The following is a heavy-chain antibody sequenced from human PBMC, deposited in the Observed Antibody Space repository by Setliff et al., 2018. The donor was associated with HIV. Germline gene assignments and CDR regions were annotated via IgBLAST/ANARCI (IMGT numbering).Heavy chain of an antibody. V-gene: IGHV3-30*03. CDR2: ISHDGSNK. Sequence: LRLSCATSGFSFSGYGMHWVRQAPGKGLEWVAVISHDGSNKYYADSVKGRFTLSRENSKNTVYVQMNSLRTEDTAVYYCARDGFALFGVDYHYMDVWGKGTTVTVSS. J-gene: IGHJ6*03. D-gene: IGHD3-3*01. CDR3: ARDGFALFGVDYHYMDV. CDR1: GFSFSGYG.